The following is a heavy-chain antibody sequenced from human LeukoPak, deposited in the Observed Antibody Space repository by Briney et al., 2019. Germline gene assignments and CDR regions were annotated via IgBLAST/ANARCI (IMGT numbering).Heavy chain of an antibody. CDR3: ARPLGLATITH. V-gene: IGHV3-74*01. CDR2: INSDGSST. J-gene: IGHJ4*02. CDR1: GFTFSDYY. Sequence: PGGSLRLSCGASGFTFSDYYMSWIRQAPGKGLVWVSRINSDGSSTSYADSVKGRFTISRDNAKNTLYLQMNSLRAEDTAVYYCARPLGLATITHWGQGTLVTVSS. D-gene: IGHD5-12*01.